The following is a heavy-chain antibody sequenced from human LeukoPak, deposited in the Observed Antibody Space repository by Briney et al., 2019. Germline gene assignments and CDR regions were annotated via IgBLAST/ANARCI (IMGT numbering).Heavy chain of an antibody. J-gene: IGHJ5*02. CDR2: FYYSGST. V-gene: IGHV4-39*01. Sequence: SETLSLTCTVSGGSISSSSYYWGWIRQPPGKGLDWIGSFYYSGSTYYNPSLKSRVTISVDTSKNQFSLKLSSVTAADTAVYYCARHTTDYYDSSGKDWFDPWGQGTLVTVSS. D-gene: IGHD3-22*01. CDR3: ARHTTDYYDSSGKDWFDP. CDR1: GGSISSSSYY.